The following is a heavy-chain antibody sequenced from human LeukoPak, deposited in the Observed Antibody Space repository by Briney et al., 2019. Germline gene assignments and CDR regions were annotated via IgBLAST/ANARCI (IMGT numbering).Heavy chain of an antibody. CDR3: ARLELHDAFDI. CDR1: GFTFSSYS. CDR2: ISSSSSYI. V-gene: IGHV3-21*01. D-gene: IGHD1-7*01. Sequence: GSLRLSCAASGFTFSSYSMSWVRQAPGKGLEWVSSISSSSSYIYYADSVKGRFTISRDNAKNSLYLQMNSLRAEDTAVYYCARLELHDAFDIWGQGTMVTVSS. J-gene: IGHJ3*02.